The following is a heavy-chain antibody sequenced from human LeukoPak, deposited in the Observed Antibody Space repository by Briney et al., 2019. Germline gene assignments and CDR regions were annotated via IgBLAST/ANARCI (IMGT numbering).Heavy chain of an antibody. CDR2: IFYSGTT. J-gene: IGHJ5*02. Sequence: SETLSLTCTVSGGSISSSSSYWGWIRQPPGKGLEWIGNIFYSGTTYYDPSLKSRVTISLDTSKNQFSLRLSSVTAADTAFYYCVRLPTGYPNWFDPWGQGTLVTVSS. D-gene: IGHD3-9*01. V-gene: IGHV4-39*01. CDR3: VRLPTGYPNWFDP. CDR1: GGSISSSSSY.